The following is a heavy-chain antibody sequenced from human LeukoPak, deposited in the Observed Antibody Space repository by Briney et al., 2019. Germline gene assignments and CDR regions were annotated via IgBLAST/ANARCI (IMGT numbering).Heavy chain of an antibody. J-gene: IGHJ4*02. D-gene: IGHD4-17*01. V-gene: IGHV3-66*01. CDR2: IYSGGGT. CDR1: GFTVSTNY. Sequence: GGSLRLSCAASGFTVSTNYMSWVRQAPGKGLEWVSLIYSGGGTYYADSVKGRFTISRDNSRNTLSIQMNSLRVDDTAVYYCARGFRSVTTWGYFDYWGQGALVTVSS. CDR3: ARGFRSVTTWGYFDY.